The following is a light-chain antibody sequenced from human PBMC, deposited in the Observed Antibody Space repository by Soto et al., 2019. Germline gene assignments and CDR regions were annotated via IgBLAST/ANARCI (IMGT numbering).Light chain of an antibody. V-gene: IGLV7-43*01. CDR2: STS. CDR3: RIYYGGAQV. J-gene: IGLJ2*01. CDR1: TGAVTSGYY. Sequence: QAVVTQEPSLTVSPGGTVTLTCASSTGAVTSGYYPNWFQQKPGQAPRALIYSTSNTHSWTPARFSGSLLGGKAALTLSGVQPEDEAEYYCRIYYGGAQVFGGGTKLTVL.